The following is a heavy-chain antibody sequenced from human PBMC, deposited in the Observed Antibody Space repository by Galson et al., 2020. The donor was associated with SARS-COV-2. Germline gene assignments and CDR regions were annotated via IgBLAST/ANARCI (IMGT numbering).Heavy chain of an antibody. D-gene: IGHD3-3*01. CDR1: GASIRSGRYH. Sequence: SETLSLTCTVSGASIRSGRYHWSWIRQPAGKGLESIGRIYTSGNTNYNPSLKSRVTISLDTSKNQFSLRLRSVTAADTAVYYCGRGEFFEFNYYGMDVWGQGTTVTVSS. J-gene: IGHJ6*02. CDR3: GRGEFFEFNYYGMDV. V-gene: IGHV4-61*02. CDR2: IYTSGNT.